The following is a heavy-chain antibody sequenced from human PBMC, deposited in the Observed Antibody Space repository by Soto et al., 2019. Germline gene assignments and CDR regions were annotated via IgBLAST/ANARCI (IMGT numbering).Heavy chain of an antibody. CDR3: ARLEYCISTSCYYYGMDV. Sequence: SETLSLTCTVSGDSITSNSYFWAWIRQPPGKGLEWIGSIYYSGTTYYNPSLKSRVTISVDRSKNQFSLKLSSVTAADTAVYYCARLEYCISTSCYYYGMDVWGQGTTVT. V-gene: IGHV4-39*01. J-gene: IGHJ6*02. D-gene: IGHD2-2*01. CDR1: GDSITSNSYF. CDR2: IYYSGTT.